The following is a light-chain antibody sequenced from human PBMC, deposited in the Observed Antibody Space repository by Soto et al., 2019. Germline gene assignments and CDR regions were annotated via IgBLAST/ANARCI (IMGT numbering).Light chain of an antibody. J-gene: IGLJ2*01. Sequence: QSVLTQPPSVSGAPGQRVTISCTGSSSNIGAGYDVQWYQQLPGAAPRLLIFGNTNRHSGVPDRFSGSRSGTSASLAISGLQAEDEADYYCQSYAISLRVSVVFGGGTKVTVL. CDR1: SSNIGAGYD. CDR2: GNT. CDR3: QSYAISLRVSVV. V-gene: IGLV1-40*01.